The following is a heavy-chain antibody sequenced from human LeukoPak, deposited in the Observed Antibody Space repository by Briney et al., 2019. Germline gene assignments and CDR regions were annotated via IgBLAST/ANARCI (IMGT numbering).Heavy chain of an antibody. V-gene: IGHV3-53*01. D-gene: IGHD6-13*01. CDR2: IYSGGST. J-gene: IGHJ6*03. CDR3: ARDSDTSSSWYGDYYYMDV. Sequence: GGSLRLSCAASGFTVSSNYMSWVRQAPGKGLEWVSIIYSGGSTFYADSVKGRFTISRDNSKNTLYLQMNSLRAEDTAVYYCARDSDTSSSWYGDYYYMDVWGKGTTVTISS. CDR1: GFTVSSNY.